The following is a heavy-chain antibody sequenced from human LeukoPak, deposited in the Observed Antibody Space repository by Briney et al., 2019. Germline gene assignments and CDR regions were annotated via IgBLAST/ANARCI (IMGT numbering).Heavy chain of an antibody. V-gene: IGHV4-39*01. CDR1: GDSIRSDSHS. CDR3: ATHVHSSGWYFDY. D-gene: IGHD6-19*01. Sequence: SETLSLTCTVSGDSIRSDSHSWGWIRQSPGKGLEWIGSIHYSGSTYYNPSLKSRVTISVDTPKNQFSLKLSSVTAADTAVYYCATHVHSSGWYFDYWGQGTLVTVSS. J-gene: IGHJ4*02. CDR2: IHYSGST.